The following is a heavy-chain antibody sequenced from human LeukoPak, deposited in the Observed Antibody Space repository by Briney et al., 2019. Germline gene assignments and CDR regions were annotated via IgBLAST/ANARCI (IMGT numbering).Heavy chain of an antibody. Sequence: ASVKVSCKASGYTFTGYYMHWVRQAPGQGLEWMGWINPNSGGTNYAQKFQGRVTMTRDTSISTAYTELSRLRSDDTAVYYCARGEGLIVSSGWYYYWGQGTLVTVSS. CDR3: ARGEGLIVSSGWYYY. CDR2: INPNSGGT. J-gene: IGHJ4*02. CDR1: GYTFTGYY. D-gene: IGHD6-19*01. V-gene: IGHV1-2*02.